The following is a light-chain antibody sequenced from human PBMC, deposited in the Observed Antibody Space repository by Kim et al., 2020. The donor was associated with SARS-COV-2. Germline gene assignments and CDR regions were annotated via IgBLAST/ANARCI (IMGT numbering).Light chain of an antibody. CDR2: SAS. CDR3: QQYGSIPYT. V-gene: IGKV3-20*01. J-gene: IGKJ2*01. CDR1: QSVSSNY. Sequence: LSPGERATLSCRASQSVSSNYLAWYQQRPGQAPRLLIYSASSRATGIPDRFSGSGSGTDFTLTISRLEPEDFAVYYCQQYGSIPYTFGQGTKLEI.